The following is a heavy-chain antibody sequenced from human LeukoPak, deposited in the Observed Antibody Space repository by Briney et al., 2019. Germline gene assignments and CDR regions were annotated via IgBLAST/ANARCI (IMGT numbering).Heavy chain of an antibody. J-gene: IGHJ6*03. CDR3: AKRAAAENYMDV. CDR2: IWYDGSNK. Sequence: GGSLRLSCAASGFTFSSYGMRWVRQAPGKGLEWVAVIWYDGSNKYYADSVKGRFTISRDNSKNTLYLQMNSLRAEDTAVYYCAKRAAAENYMDVWGKGTTVTVSS. D-gene: IGHD6-13*01. CDR1: GFTFSSYG. V-gene: IGHV3-33*06.